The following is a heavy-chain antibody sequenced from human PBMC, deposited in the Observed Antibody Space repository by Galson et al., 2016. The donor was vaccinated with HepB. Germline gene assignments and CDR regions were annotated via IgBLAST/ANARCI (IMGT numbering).Heavy chain of an antibody. CDR3: AREPGHCTGNSCYSGGMDV. CDR1: GDSVSSDTAA. Sequence: CAISGDSVSSDTAAWNWIRQSPSRGLEWLGRTYYKSKWYNDYAVSVKSRITINPDTTKNQFSLQLSSVTSEDTAVYYCAREPGHCTGNSCYSGGMDVGGHGTTVSVSS. J-gene: IGHJ6*02. V-gene: IGHV6-1*01. D-gene: IGHD2-15*01. CDR2: TYYKSKWYN.